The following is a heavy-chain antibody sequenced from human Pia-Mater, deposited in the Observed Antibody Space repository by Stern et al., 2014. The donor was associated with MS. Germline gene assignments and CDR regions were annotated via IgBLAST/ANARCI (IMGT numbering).Heavy chain of an antibody. Sequence: VQLLESGPGLVKPSETLSLTCTVSGASISRYYWSWIRQPPGKGLEWIGYISYTGSTSYDPSLKSRLTISRDTSKNQFSLKLSPVLAADTAVYYCARIQNYDTSGTPFDYWGQGSLVTVSS. CDR2: ISYTGST. J-gene: IGHJ4*02. CDR1: GASISRYY. CDR3: ARIQNYDTSGTPFDY. D-gene: IGHD3-22*01. V-gene: IGHV4-59*01.